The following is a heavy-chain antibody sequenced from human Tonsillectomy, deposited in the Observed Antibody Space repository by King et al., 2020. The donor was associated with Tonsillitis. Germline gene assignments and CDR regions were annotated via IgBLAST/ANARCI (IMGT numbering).Heavy chain of an antibody. CDR1: GFTFNTHI. V-gene: IGHV3-23*03. J-gene: IGHJ1*01. Sequence: EXQLVEXGGRLVQPGGSLRLSCAASGFTFNTHIMTWVRQGPGKXLEWXSAIXGAGTTTYYXXXXXGXXIIXXDNSNXTXYLQMNSXRAEDPXISYCAXXXXXXYXXQXGXXXLVTXSS. CDR3: AXXXXXXYXXQ. CDR2: IXGAGTTT.